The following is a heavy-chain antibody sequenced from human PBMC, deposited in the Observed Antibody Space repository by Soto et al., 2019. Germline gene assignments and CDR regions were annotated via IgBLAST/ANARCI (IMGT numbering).Heavy chain of an antibody. J-gene: IGHJ4*02. V-gene: IGHV3-11*05. CDR1: GFSISDHY. CDR2: SSNSGTFT. Sequence: QVQLVESGGGLVKPGGSLRLTCAASGFSISDHYMSWIRQAPGKGLEWVSYSSNSGTFTMYADSVKGRFSISRDNAKNSLYLEINSLRGEDTAIYYCARSGDNYNVLDYWGQGTPVTVSS. CDR3: ARSGDNYNVLDY. D-gene: IGHD3-10*02.